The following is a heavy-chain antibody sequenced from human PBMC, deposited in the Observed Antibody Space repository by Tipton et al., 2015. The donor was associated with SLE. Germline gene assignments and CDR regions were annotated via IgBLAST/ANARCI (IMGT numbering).Heavy chain of an antibody. V-gene: IGHV4-39*07. CDR3: ERLVGYSYGYHWAFDI. CDR2: IYYSGST. CDR1: GGSISSSSYY. Sequence: TLSLTCTVSGGSISSSSYYWGWIRQPPGKGLEWIGSIYYSGSTYYNPSLKSRVTISVDTSKNQFSLKLSSVTAADTAVYYCERLVGYSYGYHWAFDIWGQVTMVTVSS. D-gene: IGHD5-18*01. J-gene: IGHJ3*02.